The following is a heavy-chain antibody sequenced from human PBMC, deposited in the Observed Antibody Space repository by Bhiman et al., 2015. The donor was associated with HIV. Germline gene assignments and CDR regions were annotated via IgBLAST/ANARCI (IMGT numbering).Heavy chain of an antibody. CDR1: GFTFSSYA. J-gene: IGHJ1*01. CDR3: AKCTQWELSPEYFQH. Sequence: EVQLLEVVGEAWYEPGGSLRLSCAASGFTFSSYAMSWVRQAPGKGLEWVSAISGSGGSTYYADSVKGRFTISRDNSKNTLYLQMNSLRAEDTAVYYCAKCTQWELSPEYFQHWGQGTLVTVSS. CDR2: ISGSGGST. V-gene: IGHV3-23*01. D-gene: IGHD1-26*01.